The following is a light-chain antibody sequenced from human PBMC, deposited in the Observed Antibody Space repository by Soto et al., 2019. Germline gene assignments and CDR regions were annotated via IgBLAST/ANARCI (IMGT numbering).Light chain of an antibody. CDR3: RHHNSYPQT. Sequence: DIQMTQSPSSLSASVGDRVTITCRASQGIRDALGWYQQKPGKAPKRLTYAASSLQSGVPSRFSGSGSGPEFTLTISSLQPEDFSTYYCRHHNSYPQTFGQGTKVEIK. CDR1: QGIRDA. CDR2: AAS. V-gene: IGKV1-17*01. J-gene: IGKJ1*01.